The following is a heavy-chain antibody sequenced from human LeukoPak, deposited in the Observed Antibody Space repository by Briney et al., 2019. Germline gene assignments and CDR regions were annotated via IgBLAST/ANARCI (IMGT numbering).Heavy chain of an antibody. CDR2: SYYSGST. CDR3: ISGILGIYYFDY. D-gene: IGHD3-9*01. CDR1: GFTFSSYW. Sequence: GSLRLSCAASGFTFSSYWMSWVRQAPGKGLEWIGSSYYSGSTHYNPSLKSRVAISVDTSKNQFSLKLSSVTAADTAVYYCISGILGIYYFDYWGQGTLVTVSS. V-gene: IGHV4-59*05. J-gene: IGHJ4*02.